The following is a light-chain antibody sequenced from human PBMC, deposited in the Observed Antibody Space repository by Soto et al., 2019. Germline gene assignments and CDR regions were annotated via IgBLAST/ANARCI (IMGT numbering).Light chain of an antibody. Sequence: QSALTQPASVSGSPGQSITISYTGTSSDIGGYNYVSWYQQLPGKAPRLMIYDVSNRPSGVSNRFSGSKSGNTAALTISGLQAEDEADYYCSSFTSRTTLIFGGGTKVTVL. CDR3: SSFTSRTTLI. J-gene: IGLJ2*01. CDR2: DVS. CDR1: SSDIGGYNY. V-gene: IGLV2-14*03.